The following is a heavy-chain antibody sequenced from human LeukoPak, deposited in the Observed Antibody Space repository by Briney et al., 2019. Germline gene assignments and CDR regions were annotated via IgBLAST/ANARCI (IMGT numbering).Heavy chain of an antibody. CDR3: ATSSRVEFGAFNI. CDR1: GGSISSSSYY. CDR2: VYNGGGT. V-gene: IGHV4-39*01. D-gene: IGHD3-10*01. J-gene: IGHJ3*02. Sequence: SETLPLTCTVSGGSISSSSYYWGWIRQAPGRGLEWIGTVYNGGGTYYNPSFQSRVSISVDSSKNQFSLRLTSVTAADTAVYYCATSSRVEFGAFNIWGQGTMVTVSS.